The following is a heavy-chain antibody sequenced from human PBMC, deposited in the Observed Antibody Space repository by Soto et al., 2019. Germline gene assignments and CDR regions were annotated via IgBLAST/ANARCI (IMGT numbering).Heavy chain of an antibody. V-gene: IGHV4-34*01. CDR1: GGSFSGYY. J-gene: IGHJ6*02. CDR3: ASADYGGNKSYGMDV. D-gene: IGHD4-17*01. CDR2: INHSGST. Sequence: SETLSLTFAVYGGSFSGYYWSWIRQPPGKGLEWIGEINHSGSTNYNPSLKSRVTISVDTSKNQFSLKLSSVTAADTAVYYCASADYGGNKSYGMDVWGQGTTVTVSS.